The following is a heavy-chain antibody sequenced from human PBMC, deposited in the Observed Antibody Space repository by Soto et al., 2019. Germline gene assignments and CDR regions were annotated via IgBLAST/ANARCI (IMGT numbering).Heavy chain of an antibody. CDR3: TRAVAAGGSL. Sequence: EEQLVESGGGLVQPGGSLRLSCAAPGFKLSNYWMSWVRQAPGKGLEWVANINQDGSQKYFVGSVKGRCTISRDNAKNSVYLQMDSLTTEDTAMYFCTRAVAAGGSLWGLGTQVTVSS. CDR1: GFKLSNYW. J-gene: IGHJ4*02. CDR2: INQDGSQK. D-gene: IGHD6-19*01. V-gene: IGHV3-7*01.